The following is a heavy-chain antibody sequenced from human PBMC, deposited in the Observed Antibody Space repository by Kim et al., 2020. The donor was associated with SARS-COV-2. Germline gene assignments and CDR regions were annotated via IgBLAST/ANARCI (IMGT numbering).Heavy chain of an antibody. CDR3: TRHDYSNYYYYYYMDV. CDR1: GFTFGDYA. V-gene: IGHV3-49*04. CDR2: IRSKAYGGTT. D-gene: IGHD4-4*01. J-gene: IGHJ6*03. Sequence: GGSLRPSCTASGFTFGDYAMSWVRQAPGKGLEWVGFIRSKAYGGTTEYAASVKGRFTISRDDSKSIAYLQMNSLKTEDTAVYYCTRHDYSNYYYYYYMDV.